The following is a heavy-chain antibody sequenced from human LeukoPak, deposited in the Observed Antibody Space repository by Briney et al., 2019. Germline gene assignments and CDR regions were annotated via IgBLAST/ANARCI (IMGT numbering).Heavy chain of an antibody. CDR2: IYYSGST. V-gene: IGHV4-39*01. J-gene: IGHJ5*02. D-gene: IGHD6-19*01. CDR1: GGSITSSNYY. Sequence: PSETLSLTCTVSGGSITSSNYYWAWIRQPPGKGLEWIATIYYSGSTYYNPSLKSRVTISVDTSKNLFSLKLSSVTAADTAVYYCARHSSGWYSPLWFDPWGQGTLVTVSS. CDR3: ARHSSGWYSPLWFDP.